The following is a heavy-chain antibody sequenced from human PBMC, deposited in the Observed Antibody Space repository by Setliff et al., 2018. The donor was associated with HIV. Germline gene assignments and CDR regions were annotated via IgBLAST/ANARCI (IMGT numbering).Heavy chain of an antibody. CDR3: ARLPRQLLKGAAAYFDY. CDR2: ISHSGIT. Sequence: PSETLSLTCTVSGASISSGSHFWGWLRQPPGKGLEWIGYISHSGITYYNPSLKSRVTISVDTSKNQFSLRLSSVTAADTAVYYCARLPRQLLKGAAAYFDYWGQGTLVTVS. D-gene: IGHD5-18*01. J-gene: IGHJ4*02. V-gene: IGHV4-39*07. CDR1: GASISSGSHF.